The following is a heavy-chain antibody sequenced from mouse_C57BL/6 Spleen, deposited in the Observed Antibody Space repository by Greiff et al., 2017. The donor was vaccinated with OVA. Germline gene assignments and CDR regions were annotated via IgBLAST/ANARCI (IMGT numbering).Heavy chain of an antibody. Sequence: VQLQQSGAELVKPGASVKLSCKASGYTFTSYWMHWVKQRPGRGLEWIGRIDPNSGGTKYNEKFKSKATLTVDKPSSTAYMQLSSLTSEDSAVYYCARGRITTVEGFDYWGQGTTLTVSS. CDR3: ARGRITTVEGFDY. J-gene: IGHJ2*01. D-gene: IGHD1-1*01. CDR2: IDPNSGGT. V-gene: IGHV1-72*01. CDR1: GYTFTSYW.